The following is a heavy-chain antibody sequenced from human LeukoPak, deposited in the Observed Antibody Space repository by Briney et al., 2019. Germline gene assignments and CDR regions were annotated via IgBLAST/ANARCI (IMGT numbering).Heavy chain of an antibody. D-gene: IGHD6-19*01. J-gene: IGHJ3*02. V-gene: IGHV3-30*18. CDR3: AKGQGSGWYEAFDI. CDR1: GLTFSIYG. CDR2: ISFVVSKK. Sequence: PGGSLRLSCAVSGLTFSIYGTHWVRQAPRKGLEWVVVISFVVSKKYYADSVKGRFTIPRDNSKNTLYLQMNSLRAEDAAVYYCAKGQGSGWYEAFDIWGQGTMVTVSS.